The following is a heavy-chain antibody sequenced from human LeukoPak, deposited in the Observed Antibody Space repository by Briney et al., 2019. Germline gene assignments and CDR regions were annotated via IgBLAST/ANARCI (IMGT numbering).Heavy chain of an antibody. D-gene: IGHD6-13*01. CDR3: ARDQERIAAAGSHYNWFDP. V-gene: IGHV3-48*03. CDR2: ISSSGSTI. CDR1: GFTFSSYE. J-gene: IGHJ5*02. Sequence: GGSLRLSCAASGFTFSSYEMNWVRQAPGKGLEWVSYISSSGSTIYYADSVKGRFTISRDNAKNSLYLQMNSLRAEDTAVYYCARDQERIAAAGSHYNWFDPWGQGTLVTVSS.